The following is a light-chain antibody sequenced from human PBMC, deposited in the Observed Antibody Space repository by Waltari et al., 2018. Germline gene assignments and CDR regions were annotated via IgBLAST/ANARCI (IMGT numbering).Light chain of an antibody. CDR2: AAS. Sequence: DIQMTQSPSSVSASVGDRVTITCRASQGIDNWLAWYQQTPGKAPKLLIYAASSLQSGVPSRFSASGSGTDFTLTISSLQPEDFATYYCQQANNFPLTFGGGTKVELK. CDR1: QGIDNW. J-gene: IGKJ4*01. V-gene: IGKV1-12*01. CDR3: QQANNFPLT.